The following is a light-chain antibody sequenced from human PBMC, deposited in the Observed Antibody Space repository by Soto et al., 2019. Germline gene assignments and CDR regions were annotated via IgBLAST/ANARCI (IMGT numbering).Light chain of an antibody. Sequence: DIVMTQSPDSLAVSLGERATLNCKSSQSVLYSSSNKNYLAWYQQKPGQPPKLLIYWASTREAGVPDRFSGSGSGTDFTLTISSLQAEDVAVYYCQQYYSTPRTFGQGTKVDLK. J-gene: IGKJ1*01. CDR2: WAS. V-gene: IGKV4-1*01. CDR3: QQYYSTPRT. CDR1: QSVLYSSSNKNY.